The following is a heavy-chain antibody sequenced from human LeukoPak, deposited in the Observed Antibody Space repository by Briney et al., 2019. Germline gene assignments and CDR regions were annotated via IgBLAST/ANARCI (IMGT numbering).Heavy chain of an antibody. CDR1: GYTFTSYD. D-gene: IGHD3-10*01. CDR3: AKSITMVRGVIRSVGFDP. CDR2: MNPNSGNT. Sequence: ASLKVSCKASGYTFTSYDINWVLQATGHGLVWMGWMNPNSGNTGYEQKFQGRVTMTRNTSISTAYMELSSLRSEDTAVYYCAKSITMVRGVIRSVGFDPWGQGTLVTVSS. J-gene: IGHJ5*02. V-gene: IGHV1-8*01.